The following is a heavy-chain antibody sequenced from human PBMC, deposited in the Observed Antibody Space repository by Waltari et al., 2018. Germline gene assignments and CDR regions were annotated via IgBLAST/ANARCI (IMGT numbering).Heavy chain of an antibody. Sequence: QVQLQESGPGLVKPSETLSLTCTVSGGSISSYYWSWIRQPPGKGLEWIGYIYYSGSTNYNPSLKSRVTISVDTSKNQFSLKLSSVTAADTAVYYCARVGDGYNPRPNDAFDIWGQGTMVTVSS. CDR2: IYYSGST. CDR3: ARVGDGYNPRPNDAFDI. CDR1: GGSISSYY. J-gene: IGHJ3*02. D-gene: IGHD5-12*01. V-gene: IGHV4-59*01.